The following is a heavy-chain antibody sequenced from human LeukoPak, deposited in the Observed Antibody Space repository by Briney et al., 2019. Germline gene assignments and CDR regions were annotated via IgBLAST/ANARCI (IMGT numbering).Heavy chain of an antibody. V-gene: IGHV3-21*01. D-gene: IGHD3-10*01. J-gene: IGHJ5*02. Sequence: GGSLRLSCAASGFTFSSYSMNWVRQAPGKGLEWVSSISSSSYIYYADSVKGRFTISRDNAKNSLYLQMNSLRAEDTAVYYCASLELYYYGSGSYYLWGQGTLVTVSS. CDR1: GFTFSSYS. CDR2: ISSSSYI. CDR3: ASLELYYYGSGSYYL.